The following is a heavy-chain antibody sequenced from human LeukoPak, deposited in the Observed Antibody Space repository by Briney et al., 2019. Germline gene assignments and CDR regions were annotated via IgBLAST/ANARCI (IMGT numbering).Heavy chain of an antibody. CDR2: ISSSGSTI. D-gene: IGHD3-10*01. Sequence: GGSLRLSCAASRFTFSSYEMNWVRQAPGKGLEWVSYISSSGSTIYYADSVKGRFTISRDNAKNSLYLQMNSLRAEDTAVYYCARGPFGELSFDYWGQGTLVTVSS. J-gene: IGHJ4*02. CDR1: RFTFSSYE. V-gene: IGHV3-48*03. CDR3: ARGPFGELSFDY.